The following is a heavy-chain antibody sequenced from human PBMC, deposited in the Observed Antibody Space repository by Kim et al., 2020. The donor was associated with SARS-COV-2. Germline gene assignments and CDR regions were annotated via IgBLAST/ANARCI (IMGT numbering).Heavy chain of an antibody. D-gene: IGHD6-6*01. CDR2: IREDGSGK. V-gene: IGHV3-7*03. CDR3: ASRSRCDSYCTSSLRCSFDI. Sequence: GGSLRLSCAVSGFTFSSSWMSWVRQAPGKGLECVATIREDGSGKYYVDSVKGRFAISRDNAKNSLYLQMNSLRAEDTAVYYCASRSRCDSYCTSSLRCSFDIWGQGTMVTVSS. CDR1: GFTFSSSW. J-gene: IGHJ3*02.